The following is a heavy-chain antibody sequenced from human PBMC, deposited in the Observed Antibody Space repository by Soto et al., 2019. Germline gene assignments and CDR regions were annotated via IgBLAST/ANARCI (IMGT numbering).Heavy chain of an antibody. CDR1: GFTFSGYA. Sequence: QVQLVESGGGVVKPGGSLRLSCVGSGFTFSGYAMHWIRQAPGKAPEWVALISSDGSSTLYADSVRGRFTISRDNSRDTLNLQLNSVRPDDTAVFSCARGAYRYFDYWGQGTLVTVSS. J-gene: IGHJ4*02. V-gene: IGHV3-30-3*01. CDR2: ISSDGSST. D-gene: IGHD4-4*01. CDR3: ARGAYRYFDY.